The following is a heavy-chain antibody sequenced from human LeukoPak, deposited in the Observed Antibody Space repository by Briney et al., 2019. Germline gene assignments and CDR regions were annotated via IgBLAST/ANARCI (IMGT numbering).Heavy chain of an antibody. CDR1: GFTFSSYD. CDR3: ARGRSGSYPPGIY. CDR2: MWDDKSNK. Sequence: TGGSLRLSCAASGFTFSSYDMHWVRQAPGKGLEWVAVMWDDKSNKYYADSVKGRFTISRDSSKNTLCLQMNNLGAEDTAMYYCARGRSGSYPPGIYWGQGTLVTVSS. D-gene: IGHD1-26*01. V-gene: IGHV3-33*01. J-gene: IGHJ4*02.